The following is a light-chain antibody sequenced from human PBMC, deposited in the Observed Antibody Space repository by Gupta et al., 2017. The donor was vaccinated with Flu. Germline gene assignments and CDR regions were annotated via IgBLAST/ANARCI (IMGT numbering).Light chain of an antibody. Sequence: TGTSMDVGGFKKGSWFQEHPGKAHKVLMYEVSNRPSGVSYRFSGSKSGNTASLTISGLQAEDEDDDYCSSYTTRSTPEEFGGGTKLTVL. CDR3: SSYTTRSTPEE. CDR1: SMDVGGFKK. CDR2: EVS. V-gene: IGLV2-14*01. J-gene: IGLJ2*01.